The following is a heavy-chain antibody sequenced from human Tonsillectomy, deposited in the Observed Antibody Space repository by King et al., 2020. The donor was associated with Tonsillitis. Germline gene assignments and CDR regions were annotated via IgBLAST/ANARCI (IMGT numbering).Heavy chain of an antibody. V-gene: IGHV3-7*03. J-gene: IGHJ4*02. CDR2: IKQDGDEK. D-gene: IGHD6-13*01. CDR3: VRQAATGTYYFDY. Sequence: VQLVESGGGLVQPGGSLRLSCAASGFTFSSYWMSWVRQAPGKGLEWVANIKQDGDEKYYVDSVKGRFTISRDNAKNSLYLQMNSLRAADTAIYYCVRQAATGTYYFDYCGQGTLVTASS. CDR1: GFTFSSYW.